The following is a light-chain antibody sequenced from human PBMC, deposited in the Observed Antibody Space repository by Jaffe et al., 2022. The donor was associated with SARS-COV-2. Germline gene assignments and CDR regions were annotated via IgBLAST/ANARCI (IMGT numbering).Light chain of an antibody. Sequence: DIQMTQSPSTLSASVGDTVTITCRASQSIGAWLAWYQQKPGKAPNLLIFKASSLESGVPSRFSGSGSGTEFTLIISSLQPDDFGTYYCQQYKTYQWTFGQGTKVEIK. CDR1: QSIGAW. J-gene: IGKJ1*01. CDR3: QQYKTYQWT. V-gene: IGKV1-5*03. CDR2: KAS.